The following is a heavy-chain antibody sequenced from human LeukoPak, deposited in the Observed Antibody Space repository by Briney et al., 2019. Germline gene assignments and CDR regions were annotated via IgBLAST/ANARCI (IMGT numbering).Heavy chain of an antibody. CDR3: ARDPIYDSSGYYSTKPYYYYMDV. J-gene: IGHJ6*03. D-gene: IGHD3-22*01. CDR2: ISYDGSNK. V-gene: IGHV3-30*04. Sequence: PGGSLRLSCAASGFTFSSYAMHWVRQAPGKGLEWVAVISYDGSNKYYADSVKGRFTISRDNSKNTLYLQMNSLRAEDTAVYYCARDPIYDSSGYYSTKPYYYYMDVWGKGTTVTVSS. CDR1: GFTFSSYA.